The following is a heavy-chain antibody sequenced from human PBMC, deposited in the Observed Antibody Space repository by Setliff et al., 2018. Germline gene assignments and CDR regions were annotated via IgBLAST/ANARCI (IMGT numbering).Heavy chain of an antibody. CDR1: GFTFSSYA. Sequence: GGSLRLSCAASGFTFSSYAMSWVRQAPGKGLEWVSAISGSGGSTYYADSVKGRFTISRDNSKNTLYLQMNSLRAEDTAVYYCAGLTVSREVYYYYGMDVWGQGTTVTVSS. D-gene: IGHD2-8*01. CDR2: ISGSGGST. CDR3: AGLTVSREVYYYYGMDV. V-gene: IGHV3-23*01. J-gene: IGHJ6*02.